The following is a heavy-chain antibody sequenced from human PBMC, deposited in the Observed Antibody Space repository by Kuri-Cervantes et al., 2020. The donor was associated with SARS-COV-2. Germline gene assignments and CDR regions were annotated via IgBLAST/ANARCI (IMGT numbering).Heavy chain of an antibody. Sequence: GESLKISCAASGFTFSSYSMNWVRQAPGKGLEWVSYISSSSSTIYYADSVKGRFTISRDNAKNSLYLQMNSLRDEDTAVYYCARDLLNVWSGYYYYYGMDVWDQGTTVTVSS. D-gene: IGHD3-3*01. V-gene: IGHV3-48*02. J-gene: IGHJ6*02. CDR2: ISSSSSTI. CDR1: GFTFSSYS. CDR3: ARDLLNVWSGYYYYYGMDV.